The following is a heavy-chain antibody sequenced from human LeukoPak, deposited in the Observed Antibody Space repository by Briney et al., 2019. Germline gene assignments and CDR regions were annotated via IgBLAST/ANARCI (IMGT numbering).Heavy chain of an antibody. CDR2: ISGSGGST. D-gene: IGHD5-24*01. CDR1: GFTFSSYA. Sequence: QPGGSLRLSCAASGFTFSSYAMSWVRQAPGKGLEWVSAISGSGGSTYYADSVKGRFTISRDNSKNTLYLQMNSLRAEDTAVYYCARKEMATELGDYWGQGTLVTVSS. V-gene: IGHV3-23*01. CDR3: ARKEMATELGDY. J-gene: IGHJ4*02.